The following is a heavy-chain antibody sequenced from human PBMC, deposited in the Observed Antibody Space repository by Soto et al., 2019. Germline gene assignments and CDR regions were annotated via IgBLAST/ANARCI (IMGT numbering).Heavy chain of an antibody. J-gene: IGHJ6*02. CDR3: ARDPGYFYGMDV. CDR2: TYYRSRWYH. CDR1: GDSVSSTTSA. V-gene: IGHV6-1*01. Sequence: SQTLSLTCAISGDSVSSTTSAWNWIRQSPSRGLEWLGRTYYRSRWYHDYAVSVRSRVTINPDTSNNQFSLQLNSVTPEYTAVYYCARDPGYFYGMDVWGQATTVTVSS.